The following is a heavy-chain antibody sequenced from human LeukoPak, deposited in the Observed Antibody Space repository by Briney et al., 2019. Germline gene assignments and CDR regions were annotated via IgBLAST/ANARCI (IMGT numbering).Heavy chain of an antibody. CDR2: INHSGST. CDR3: ARGRSVVVPAARRYFDY. V-gene: IGHV4-34*01. D-gene: IGHD2-2*01. J-gene: IGHJ4*02. CDR1: GGSFSGYY. Sequence: SETLSLTCAVYGGSFSGYYWSWIRQPPGKGLEWIGEINHSGSTSYNPSLKSRVTISVDTSKNQFSLKLSSVTAADTAVYYCARGRSVVVPAARRYFDYWGQGTLVTVSS.